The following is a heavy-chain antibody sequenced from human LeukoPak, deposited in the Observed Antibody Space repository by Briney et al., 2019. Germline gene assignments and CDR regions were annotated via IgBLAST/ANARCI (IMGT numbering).Heavy chain of an antibody. J-gene: IGHJ4*02. V-gene: IGHV1-3*03. CDR3: TLYTY. CDR2: INPDNGNT. D-gene: IGHD2-2*02. Sequence: ASVKVSCKASGYSFTNHDIHWVRQAPGQRLEWMGCINPDNGNTKYSQEFQGRVTITRDTSATTAYMELSSLRSEDMAVYYCTLYTYWGQGTLVTVSS. CDR1: GYSFTNHD.